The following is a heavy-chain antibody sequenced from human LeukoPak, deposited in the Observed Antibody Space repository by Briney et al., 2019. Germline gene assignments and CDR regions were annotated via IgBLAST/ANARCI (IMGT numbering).Heavy chain of an antibody. J-gene: IGHJ4*02. CDR3: ARGPYCGGDCYSGFDY. CDR1: GGTFSSYA. CDR2: IIPIFGTA. D-gene: IGHD2-21*02. Sequence: VASVKVSCKASGGTFSSYAISWVRQAPGQGLEWMGGIIPIFGTANYAQKFQGSVTITADESTSTAYMELSSLRSEDTAVYYCARGPYCGGDCYSGFDYWGQGTLVTVSS. V-gene: IGHV1-69*01.